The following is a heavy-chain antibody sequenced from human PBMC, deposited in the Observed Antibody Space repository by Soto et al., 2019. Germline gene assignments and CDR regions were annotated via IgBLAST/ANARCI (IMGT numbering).Heavy chain of an antibody. CDR3: AKSTGGTANGMGV. D-gene: IGHD2-8*02. CDR1: GFSFDDYA. Sequence: GGSLRLSCAASGFSFDDYAMHWVRQAPGKGLEWVSGISWNSGTIGYADYVKGRFTISRDNAKNSLYLQMNSLRAEDTALYYCAKSTGGTANGMGVWGQGTTVTVSS. CDR2: ISWNSGTI. V-gene: IGHV3-9*01. J-gene: IGHJ6*02.